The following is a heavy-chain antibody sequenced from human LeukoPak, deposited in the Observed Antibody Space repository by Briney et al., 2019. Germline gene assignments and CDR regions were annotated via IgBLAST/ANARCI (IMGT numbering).Heavy chain of an antibody. V-gene: IGHV4-39*01. CDR1: GGSISSSTYY. CDR3: ARGNEGFQNWFDP. Sequence: SETLSLTCTVSGGSISSSTYYWGWIRQPPGKGLEWIGTIFYTGNTYYNPSLKSRVTISVDTSKNQFSLKVTSVTAEDAAVYYCARGNEGFQNWFDPWGQGTLVTVSS. CDR2: IFYTGNT. J-gene: IGHJ5*02.